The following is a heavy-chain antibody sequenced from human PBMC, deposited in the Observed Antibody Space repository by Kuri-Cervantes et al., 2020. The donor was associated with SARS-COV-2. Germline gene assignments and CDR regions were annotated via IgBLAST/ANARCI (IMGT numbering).Heavy chain of an antibody. J-gene: IGHJ4*02. Sequence: ASVKVSCKASSYIFTSYGISWVRQAPGQGLEWMGWISGYNLKTIYEQKLQDRVTMTVDTYTDKAFMAVRILASDDTAVSYCARGRWDAILDYWGQGTLVTVSS. V-gene: IGHV1-18*04. CDR3: ARGRWDAILDY. CDR1: SYIFTSYG. CDR2: ISGYNLKT. D-gene: IGHD1-26*01.